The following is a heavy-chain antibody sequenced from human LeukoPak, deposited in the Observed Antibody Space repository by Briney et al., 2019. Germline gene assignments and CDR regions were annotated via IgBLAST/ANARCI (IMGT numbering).Heavy chain of an antibody. V-gene: IGHV4-31*03. D-gene: IGHD3-16*02. CDR3: AGVGYEYVWGSYRYGWFDP. Sequence: PSQTLSLTCTVSGGSISSDNHYWSWIRQHPGKGLEWIGYINYSGNTHYNPSLKSRGTISVDTSKNQFSLKLNSVTAADTAVYYCAGVGYEYVWGSYRYGWFDPWGQGTLVTVSS. J-gene: IGHJ5*01. CDR1: GGSISSDNHY. CDR2: INYSGNT.